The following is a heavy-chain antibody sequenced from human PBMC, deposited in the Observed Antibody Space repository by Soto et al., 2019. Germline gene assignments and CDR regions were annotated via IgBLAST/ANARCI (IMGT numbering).Heavy chain of an antibody. Sequence: QVQLVESGGGVVQPGRSLRLPCAPSGFTFSDFGMHWVRQAPAKGLEWVAAISHDGSNKYYADSVKGRFSISRDHSNNTLYLQMNSLRVEDTAVYYCAKETRSRAVTATRVNGMDVWGQGTTVTVSS. CDR2: ISHDGSNK. V-gene: IGHV3-30*18. CDR1: GFTFSDFG. J-gene: IGHJ6*02. D-gene: IGHD2-21*02. CDR3: AKETRSRAVTATRVNGMDV.